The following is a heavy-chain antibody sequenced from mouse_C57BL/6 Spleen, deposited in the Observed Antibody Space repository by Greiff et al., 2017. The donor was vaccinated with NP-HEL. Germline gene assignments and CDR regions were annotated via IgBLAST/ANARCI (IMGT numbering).Heavy chain of an antibody. J-gene: IGHJ2*01. V-gene: IGHV1-81*01. CDR1: GYTFTSYG. D-gene: IGHD2-4*01. CDR2: IYPRSGNT. Sequence: VKLQESGAELARPGASVKLSCKASGYTFTSYGISWVKQRTGQGLEWIGEIYPRSGNTYYNEKFKGKATLTADKSSSTAYMELRSLTSEDSAVYFCAREYDYDLYYFDYWGQGTTLTVSS. CDR3: AREYDYDLYYFDY.